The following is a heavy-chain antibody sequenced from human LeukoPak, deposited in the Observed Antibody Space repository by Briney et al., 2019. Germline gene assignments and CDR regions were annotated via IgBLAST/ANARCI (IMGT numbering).Heavy chain of an antibody. J-gene: IGHJ5*01. D-gene: IGHD3-22*01. V-gene: IGHV3-23*01. CDR2: MCGTAGCT. CDR1: GFTFYMYA. Sequence: GGSLRLSRQASGFTFYMYAMSWVRQAPGKGLEWVASMCGTAGCTFYPDSVKGRFTISRDNSKNVLYLRMNSLTAEDTAIYYCAKDRPNFHENSGHYYRRDGDSWGQGTLVTVSS. CDR3: AKDRPNFHENSGHYYRRDGDS.